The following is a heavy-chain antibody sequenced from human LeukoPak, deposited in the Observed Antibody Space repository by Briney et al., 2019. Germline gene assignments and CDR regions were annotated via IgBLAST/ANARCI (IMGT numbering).Heavy chain of an antibody. V-gene: IGHV1-46*01. CDR3: ARDQDIVVVPAAMGILGDYYGMDV. CDR2: INPSGGST. D-gene: IGHD2-2*01. CDR1: GYTFTSYY. Sequence: ASVKVSCKASGYTFTSYYMHWVRQAPGQGLEWMGIINPSGGSTSYAQKFQGRVTMTRDTSTSTVYMELSSLRSEDTAVYYCARDQDIVVVPAAMGILGDYYGMDVWGQGTTVTASS. J-gene: IGHJ6*02.